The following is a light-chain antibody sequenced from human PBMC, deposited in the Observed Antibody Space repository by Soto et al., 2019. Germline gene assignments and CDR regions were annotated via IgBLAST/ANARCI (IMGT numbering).Light chain of an antibody. CDR3: ASWDDSLNGYV. CDR1: SSNIGSDT. V-gene: IGLV1-44*01. J-gene: IGLJ1*01. CDR2: TNN. Sequence: QSALTQPPSASGTPGQRVTISCSGGSSNIGSDTVNWYQHLPGTAPKLLIYTNNQRPSGVPDRFSGSKSGTSASLTISGLQSEAEAEYYCASWDDSLNGYVFGTGTKLTVL.